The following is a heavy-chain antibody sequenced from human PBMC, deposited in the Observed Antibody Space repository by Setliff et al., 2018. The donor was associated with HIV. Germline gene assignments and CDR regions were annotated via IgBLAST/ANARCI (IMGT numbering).Heavy chain of an antibody. CDR2: MNPNSGDT. Sequence: ASVKVSCKASGQTFSNYDVIWVRRATGQGVEWMGWMNPNSGDTGYSQKFQGRVIMTRDTSISTAYMELSSLTSADTAVYYCASGKVVRGVIITGGLDVWGTGTTVTVSS. J-gene: IGHJ6*04. CDR1: GQTFSNYD. CDR3: ASGKVVRGVIITGGLDV. V-gene: IGHV1-8*01. D-gene: IGHD3-10*01.